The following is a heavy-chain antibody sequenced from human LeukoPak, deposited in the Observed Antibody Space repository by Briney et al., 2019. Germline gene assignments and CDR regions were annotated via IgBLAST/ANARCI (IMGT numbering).Heavy chain of an antibody. J-gene: IGHJ4*02. D-gene: IGHD3-10*01. CDR3: AKDPHYYGSGTYPGY. CDR1: GFTFSSYA. Sequence: PGGSLRLSCAASGFTFSSYAMSWVRQAPGKGLEWVSVISGSGGGTYYADSVKGRFTISRDNSKNTLYLQMNSLRAEDTAVYYCAKDPHYYGSGTYPGYWGQGTLVTVSS. V-gene: IGHV3-23*01. CDR2: ISGSGGGT.